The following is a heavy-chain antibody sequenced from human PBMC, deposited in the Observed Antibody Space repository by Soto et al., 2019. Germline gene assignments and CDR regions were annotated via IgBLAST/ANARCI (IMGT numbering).Heavy chain of an antibody. Sequence: EVQLLESGGGLVQRGGSLRLSCAASGFTFSNFAMSWVRQAPGKGLEWVSGLRGDGSNTYYADSVKGRFTISRDNSKNTLYLQMESLRAEDTALYYCAKARPVYFYESAGYAFDHWGQGALVTVSS. CDR3: AKARPVYFYESAGYAFDH. D-gene: IGHD3-22*01. CDR2: LRGDGSNT. J-gene: IGHJ4*02. CDR1: GFTFSNFA. V-gene: IGHV3-23*01.